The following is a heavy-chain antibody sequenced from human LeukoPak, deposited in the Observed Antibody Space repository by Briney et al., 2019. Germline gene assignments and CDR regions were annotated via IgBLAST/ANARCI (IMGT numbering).Heavy chain of an antibody. V-gene: IGHV3-66*01. CDR1: GFTVSNNY. D-gene: IGHD3-16*01. J-gene: IGHJ6*03. CDR3: AKDGRLGDTNYYYYTDV. CDR2: IYSGGST. Sequence: GGSLRLSCAASGFTVSNNYKSWVRQAPGKGLEWVSLIYSGGSTSYADSVKGRFTISRDNSKNTLYLQMNSLRAEDTAVYYCAKDGRLGDTNYYYYTDVWGKGTTVTVSS.